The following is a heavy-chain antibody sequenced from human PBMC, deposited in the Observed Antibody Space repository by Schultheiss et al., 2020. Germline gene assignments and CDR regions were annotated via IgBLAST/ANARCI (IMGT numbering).Heavy chain of an antibody. J-gene: IGHJ6*02. V-gene: IGHV3-21*01. D-gene: IGHD6-19*01. CDR3: AKDKAWLNTSYYYGMDV. CDR2: ISSSSSYI. Sequence: GGSLRLSCAASGFTFSSYSMNWVRQAPGKGLEWVSSISSSSSYIYYADSVKGRFTISRDNSKNTLYLQMNSLRAEDTAVYYCAKDKAWLNTSYYYGMDVWGQGTTVTVSS. CDR1: GFTFSSYS.